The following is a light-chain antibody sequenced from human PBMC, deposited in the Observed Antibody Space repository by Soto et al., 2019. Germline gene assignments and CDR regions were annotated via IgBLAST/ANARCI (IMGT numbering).Light chain of an antibody. V-gene: IGLV2-11*01. J-gene: IGLJ2*01. Sequence: QSALTQPRSVSGSPGQSVTISCTGSTSNVVGYTYVSWYQQHPGKAPKLMIYGFSKRPSGVPDRFSGSKSGITASLTISGLQAEDEADYYCCSYAGSYTYVVFGGGTKLTVL. CDR1: TSNVVGYTY. CDR2: GFS. CDR3: CSYAGSYTYVV.